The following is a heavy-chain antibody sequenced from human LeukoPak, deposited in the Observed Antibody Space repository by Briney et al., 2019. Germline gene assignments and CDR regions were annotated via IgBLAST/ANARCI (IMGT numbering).Heavy chain of an antibody. Sequence: GASVKVSCKASGYTLTGYYMHWVRQAPGQGLEWMGWINPNSGGTNYAQKFQGRVTMTRDMSISTAYMELSRLRSDDTAVYYCARTGPYYDFWSGYHTPYYFDYWGQGTLVTVSS. CDR1: GYTLTGYY. V-gene: IGHV1-2*02. J-gene: IGHJ4*02. D-gene: IGHD3-3*01. CDR2: INPNSGGT. CDR3: ARTGPYYDFWSGYHTPYYFDY.